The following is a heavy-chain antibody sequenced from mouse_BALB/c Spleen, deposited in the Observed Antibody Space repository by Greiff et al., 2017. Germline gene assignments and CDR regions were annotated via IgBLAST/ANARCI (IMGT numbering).Heavy chain of an antibody. V-gene: IGHV7-1*02. D-gene: IGHD4-1*01. CDR2: SRNKANDYTT. J-gene: IGHJ1*01. CDR3: ARENWDGYWYFDV. Sequence: EVKVVESGGGLVQPGGSLRLSCATSGFTFSDFYMEWVRQPPGKRLEWIAASRNKANDYTTEYSASVKGRFIVSRDTSQSILYLQMNALRAEDTAIYYCARENWDGYWYFDVWGAGTTVTVSS. CDR1: GFTFSDFY.